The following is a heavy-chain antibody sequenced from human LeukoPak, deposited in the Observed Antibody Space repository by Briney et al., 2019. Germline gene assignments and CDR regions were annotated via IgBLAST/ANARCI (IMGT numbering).Heavy chain of an antibody. CDR1: GFTVSSNY. D-gene: IGHD1-1*01. J-gene: IGHJ4*02. V-gene: IGHV3-53*05. CDR2: IYSGGST. Sequence: GGSLRLSCAASGFTVSSNYMSWVRQAPGKGLEWVSVIYSGGSTYYADSVKGRFTISRDNSKNTLYLQMNSLRAEDTAVYYCARVDSRSARRTNFDYWGQGTLVTVSS. CDR3: ARVDSRSARRTNFDY.